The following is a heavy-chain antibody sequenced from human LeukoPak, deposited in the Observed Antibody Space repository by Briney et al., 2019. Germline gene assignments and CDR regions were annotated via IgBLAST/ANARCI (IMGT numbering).Heavy chain of an antibody. J-gene: IGHJ4*02. CDR3: ARRDYYDSSGYYLDY. V-gene: IGHV1-18*01. CDR1: GGTFSSYG. Sequence: ASVKVSCKASGGTFSSYGISWVRQAPGQGLEWMGWISAYNGNTNYAQKLQGRVTMTTDTSTSTAYMELRSLRSDYTAVYYCARRDYYDSSGYYLDYWGQGTLVTVSS. CDR2: ISAYNGNT. D-gene: IGHD3-22*01.